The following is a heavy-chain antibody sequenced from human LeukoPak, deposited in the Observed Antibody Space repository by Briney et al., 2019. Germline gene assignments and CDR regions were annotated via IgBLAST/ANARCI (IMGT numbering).Heavy chain of an antibody. CDR1: GGTFSSYA. J-gene: IGHJ4*02. Sequence: GASVKVSCKASGGTFSSYAISWVRQAPGQGLEWMGGIIPIFGTANYAQKFQGRVTITTDESTSTAYMELSSLRAEDTAVYYCARESGILGVVIIPLYFDYWGQGTLVTVSS. V-gene: IGHV1-69*05. D-gene: IGHD3-3*01. CDR2: IIPIFGTA. CDR3: ARESGILGVVIIPLYFDY.